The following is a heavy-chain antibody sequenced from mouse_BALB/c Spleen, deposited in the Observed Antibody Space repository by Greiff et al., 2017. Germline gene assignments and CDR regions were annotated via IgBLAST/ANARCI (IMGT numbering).Heavy chain of an antibody. D-gene: IGHD1-1*01. J-gene: IGHJ4*01. Sequence: EVMLVESGGGLVQPGGSRKLSCAASGFTFSSFGMHWVRQAPEKGLEWVAYISSGSSTIYYADTVKGRFTISRDNPKNTLFLQMTSLRSEDTAMYYCARRFTTVVATDAMDYWGQGTSVTVSS. CDR1: GFTFSSFG. CDR3: ARRFTTVVATDAMDY. V-gene: IGHV5-17*02. CDR2: ISSGSSTI.